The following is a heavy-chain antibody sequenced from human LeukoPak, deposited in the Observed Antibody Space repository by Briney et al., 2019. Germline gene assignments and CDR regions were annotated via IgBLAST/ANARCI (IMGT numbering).Heavy chain of an antibody. J-gene: IGHJ4*02. CDR1: GGSLSGNN. D-gene: IGHD5-24*01. CDR3: AKSTGDGSADY. V-gene: IGHV4-59*01. CDR2: IYYSGSGST. Sequence: SETLSLTCTVSGGSLSGNNWCWIRQPPRERLEWMAHIYYSGSGSTNYNPPLKSRVTMSVDTSNNQFSLRLSSVTAADPAVYYCAKSTGDGSADYWGQGSLVTVSS.